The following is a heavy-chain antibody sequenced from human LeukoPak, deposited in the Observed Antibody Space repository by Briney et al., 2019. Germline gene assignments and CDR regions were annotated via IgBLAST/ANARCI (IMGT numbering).Heavy chain of an antibody. CDR1: GCSISSYY. Sequence: PSDTLSVTCTVSGCSISSYYWSWIRQPPGKGLEWIGCIYYCGSTNYNPSLKSRVTISVDTSKNQFSLKLRSVTAADTAVYYCARDVEDSSGWEYYFDYWGQGTLVTVSS. V-gene: IGHV4-59*01. D-gene: IGHD6-19*01. J-gene: IGHJ4*02. CDR3: ARDVEDSSGWEYYFDY. CDR2: IYYCGST.